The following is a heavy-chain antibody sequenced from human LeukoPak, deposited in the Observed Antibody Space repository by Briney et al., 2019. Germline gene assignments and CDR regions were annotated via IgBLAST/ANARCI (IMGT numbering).Heavy chain of an antibody. CDR3: AREGLRYYYDSSGYHDY. CDR1: GFTFSDYY. Sequence: GGSLRLSCAASGFTFSDYYMSWIRQAPGKGLEWVSYISSSGSTIYYADSVKGRFTISRNNAKNSLYLQMNSLRAEDTAVYYCAREGLRYYYDSSGYHDYWGQGTLVTVSS. D-gene: IGHD3-22*01. CDR2: ISSSGSTI. V-gene: IGHV3-11*01. J-gene: IGHJ4*02.